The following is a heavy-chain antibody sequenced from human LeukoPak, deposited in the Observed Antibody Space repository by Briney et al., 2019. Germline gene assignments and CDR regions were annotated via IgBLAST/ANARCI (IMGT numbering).Heavy chain of an antibody. CDR2: ISSSGSTI. Sequence: GGSLRLSCAASGFTFSNTWMSWVRQAPGKGLEWVSYISSSGSTIYYADSVKGRFTISRDNAKNSLYLQMNSLRAEDTAVYYCARGGWFGRNWFDPWGQGTLVTVSS. J-gene: IGHJ5*02. V-gene: IGHV3-11*04. CDR1: GFTFSNTW. D-gene: IGHD3-10*01. CDR3: ARGGWFGRNWFDP.